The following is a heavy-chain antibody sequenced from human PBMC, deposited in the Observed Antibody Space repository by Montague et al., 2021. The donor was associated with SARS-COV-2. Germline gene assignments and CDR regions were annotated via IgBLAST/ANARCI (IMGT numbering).Heavy chain of an antibody. CDR2: IYTSGSS. CDR3: ARERSADYYDGSGYHSYKYGMDV. J-gene: IGHJ6*02. D-gene: IGHD3-22*01. Sequence: TLSLTCTVSGGSVSSGSYYWSWIRQPAGKGLEWIGRIYTSGSSNYNPSLKSRVTISVDTSKNQFSLKVSSVTAADTAVYYCARERSADYYDGSGYHSYKYGMDVWAKGPRSPSP. CDR1: GGSVSSGSYY. V-gene: IGHV4-61*02.